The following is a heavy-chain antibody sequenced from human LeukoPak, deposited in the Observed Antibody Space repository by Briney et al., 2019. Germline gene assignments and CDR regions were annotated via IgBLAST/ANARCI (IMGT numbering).Heavy chain of an antibody. J-gene: IGHJ4*02. V-gene: IGHV4-4*02. CDR3: ARSPSPGYCSSTSCYSGYGPYY. D-gene: IGHD2-2*02. CDR2: IYHSGGT. Sequence: SETLSLTCAVSGGSISSSNWWSWVRQPPGKGLEWIGEIYHSGGTNYNPSLKSRVTISVDKSKNQFSLKLSSVTAADTAVYYCARSPSPGYCSSTSCYSGYGPYYWGQGTLVTVSS. CDR1: GGSISSSNW.